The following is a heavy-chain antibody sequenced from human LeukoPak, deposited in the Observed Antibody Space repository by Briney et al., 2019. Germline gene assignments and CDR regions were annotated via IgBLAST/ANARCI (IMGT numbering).Heavy chain of an antibody. J-gene: IGHJ1*01. V-gene: IGHV3-7*01. D-gene: IGHD2-21*02. CDR3: AITVDCRATTDCYSYFHH. CDR1: GFTFSSYW. CDR2: IKQDGSEK. Sequence: PGGSLRLSCAASGFTFSSYWMSWVRQAPGKGLEWVANIKQDGSEKYYVDSVKGRFTISRGNAKDTLYLQVNSLRAEDTAVYYCAITVDCRATTDCYSYFHHWGQGTLVTVSS.